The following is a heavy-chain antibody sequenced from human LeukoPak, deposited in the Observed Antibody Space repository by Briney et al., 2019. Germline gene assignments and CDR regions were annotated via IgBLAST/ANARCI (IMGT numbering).Heavy chain of an antibody. Sequence: QPGGSLRLSCAASGFTFSSYWMHWVRQAPGKGLEWVSAISGSGGSTYYADSVKGRFTISRDNSKNTLYPQMNSLRAEDTAVYYCAKDGTRTMVRGVPYYFDYWGQGTLVTVSS. CDR3: AKDGTRTMVRGVPYYFDY. CDR1: GFTFSSYW. J-gene: IGHJ4*02. CDR2: ISGSGGST. D-gene: IGHD3-10*01. V-gene: IGHV3-23*01.